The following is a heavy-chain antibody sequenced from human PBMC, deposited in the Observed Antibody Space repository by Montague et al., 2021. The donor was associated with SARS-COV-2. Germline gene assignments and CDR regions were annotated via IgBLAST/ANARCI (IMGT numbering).Heavy chain of an antibody. CDR3: AKPDQGGRVRYYFDY. Sequence: SLRLSCAASGFTFSSYAMSWVRQAPGKGLEWVSAISGSGGSTYYADSVKGRFTISRDNSKNTLYLRMNSLRAEDTAVYYCAKPDQGGRVRYYFDYWGQGTLVTVSS. J-gene: IGHJ4*02. V-gene: IGHV3-23*01. CDR1: GFTFSSYA. D-gene: IGHD2-15*01. CDR2: ISGSGGST.